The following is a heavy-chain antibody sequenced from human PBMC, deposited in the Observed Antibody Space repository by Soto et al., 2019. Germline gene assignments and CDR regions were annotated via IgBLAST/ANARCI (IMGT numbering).Heavy chain of an antibody. CDR3: ARVVKGYCSSTSCSQEYYYYYYMDV. CDR2: ISYSGST. Sequence: QVQLQESGPGLVKPSETLSLTCTVSGGSIRSYYWSWIRQPPGKGLEWIGYISYSGSTNYNPSLKSRVTISVDTSKNQFSLKLSSVTAADTAVYYCARVVKGYCSSTSCSQEYYYYYYMDVWGKGTTVTVSS. CDR1: GGSIRSYY. V-gene: IGHV4-59*01. J-gene: IGHJ6*03. D-gene: IGHD2-2*01.